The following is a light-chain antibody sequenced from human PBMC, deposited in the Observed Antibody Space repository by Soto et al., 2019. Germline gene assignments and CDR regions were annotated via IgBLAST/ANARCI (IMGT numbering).Light chain of an antibody. V-gene: IGKV3-15*01. CDR1: QSVSSN. CDR3: QQYNNWLRT. J-gene: IGKJ1*01. Sequence: EIVMTQSPATLSASPGERATLSCRASQSVSSNLAWYQQKPGQAPRLLIYGASTRATGIPARFSGSGSGTEVTLTISSLQSEDFAVYYCQQYNNWLRTFGQGTKVDIK. CDR2: GAS.